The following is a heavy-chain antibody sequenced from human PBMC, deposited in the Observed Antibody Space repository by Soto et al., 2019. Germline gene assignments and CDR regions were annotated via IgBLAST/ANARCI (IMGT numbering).Heavy chain of an antibody. CDR1: GFTFSSYG. CDR3: AKGYGGSKPGLLDV. D-gene: IGHD3-10*01. J-gene: IGHJ6*02. V-gene: IGHV3-30*18. Sequence: GGSLRLSCAASGFTFSSYGMHWVRQAPGKGLEWVAVISYDGSNKYYADSVKGRFTISRDNSKDTLYLQMNSLRAEDTAVYYCAKGYGGSKPGLLDVWGQGTTVTVSS. CDR2: ISYDGSNK.